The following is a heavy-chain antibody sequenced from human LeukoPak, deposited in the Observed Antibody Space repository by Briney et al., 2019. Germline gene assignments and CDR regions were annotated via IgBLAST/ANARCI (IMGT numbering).Heavy chain of an antibody. D-gene: IGHD6-19*01. Sequence: ASVKVSCKASGYTFTSYGISWVRQAPGQGLEWMGSISAYNGNTNYAQKLQGRVTMTTDTSTSTAYMELRSLRSDDTAVYYCARAVSSGWYLDWFDPWGQGTLVTVSS. CDR3: ARAVSSGWYLDWFDP. CDR1: GYTFTSYG. CDR2: ISAYNGNT. J-gene: IGHJ5*02. V-gene: IGHV1-18*01.